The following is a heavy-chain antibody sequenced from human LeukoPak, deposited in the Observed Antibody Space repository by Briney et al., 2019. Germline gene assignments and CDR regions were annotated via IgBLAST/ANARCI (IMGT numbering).Heavy chain of an antibody. D-gene: IGHD6-19*01. CDR1: GGSISSSTYY. CDR2: VHYSGGS. J-gene: IGHJ6*02. V-gene: IGHV4-39*07. Sequence: PSETLSLTCTVSGGSISSSTYYWGWIRQSPGKGLEWIGSVHYSGGSYYSPSLKSRVTISLNTSKNQFSLKLSSVAAADTAVYYCARDSYRLVQGSTYYYYGMDVWGQGTTVTVSS. CDR3: ARDSYRLVQGSTYYYYGMDV.